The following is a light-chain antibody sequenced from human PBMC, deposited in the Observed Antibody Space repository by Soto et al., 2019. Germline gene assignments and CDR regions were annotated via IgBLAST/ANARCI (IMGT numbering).Light chain of an antibody. V-gene: IGKV3D-20*02. CDR1: QTVSSNY. CDR3: QQRSNWPRT. Sequence: EIILTQSPDTLSLSPGERATLSCGASQTVSSNYLAWCQQRPGQAPRLLIYGASTRAAGIPDRFSGGGSGTDFTLTINRLEPEDFAVYYCQQRSNWPRTFGQGTRLEIK. J-gene: IGKJ5*01. CDR2: GAS.